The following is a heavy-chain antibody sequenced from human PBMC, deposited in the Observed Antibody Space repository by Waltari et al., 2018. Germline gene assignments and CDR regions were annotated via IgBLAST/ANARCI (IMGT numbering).Heavy chain of an antibody. CDR1: GYTFTDYY. CDR3: ARGLRWYSSSSYDY. Sequence: EVQLVQSGAEVKKPGATVKISCKASGYTFTDYYMHWVQQAPGKGLEWMGRVDPEGGETISAEKFQGRVTITADTSTDTAYMELSSLRSEDTAVYYCARGLRWYSSSSYDYWGQGTLVTVSS. J-gene: IGHJ4*02. CDR2: VDPEGGET. D-gene: IGHD6-6*01. V-gene: IGHV1-69-2*01.